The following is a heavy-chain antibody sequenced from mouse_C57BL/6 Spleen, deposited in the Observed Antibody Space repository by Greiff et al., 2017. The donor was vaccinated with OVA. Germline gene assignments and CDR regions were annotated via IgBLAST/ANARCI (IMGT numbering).Heavy chain of an antibody. Sequence: QVQLKESGAELARPGASVKLSCKASGYTFTSSGISWVKQRTGQGLEWIGEIYPRSGNTYYNEKFKGNATLTADKSSSTAYMELRSLTSEDSAVYFCARRGNLYAMDYWGQGTSVTVSS. J-gene: IGHJ4*01. CDR3: ARRGNLYAMDY. CDR2: IYPRSGNT. V-gene: IGHV1-81*01. D-gene: IGHD2-1*01. CDR1: GYTFTSSG.